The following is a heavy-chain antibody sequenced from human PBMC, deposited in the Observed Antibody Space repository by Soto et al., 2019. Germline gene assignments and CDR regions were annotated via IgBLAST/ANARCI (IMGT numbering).Heavy chain of an antibody. J-gene: IGHJ4*02. V-gene: IGHV1-18*01. D-gene: IGHD1-1*01. CDR2: ISAHNGNT. Sequence: QVHLVKSGAEVKKSGASVKVSCKASGYTFTSYGITWVRQAPGQGLEWMGWISAHNGNTDYAQKLQGRVIVTRDTSTSTAYMELRSLISDDTAVYYCARGRYGDYWGQGALVTVSS. CDR1: GYTFTSYG. CDR3: ARGRYGDY.